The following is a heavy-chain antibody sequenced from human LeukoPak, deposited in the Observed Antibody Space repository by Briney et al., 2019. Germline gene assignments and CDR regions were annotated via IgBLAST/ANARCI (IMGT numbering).Heavy chain of an antibody. Sequence: GGSLRLSCTASGFTFSSYSMNWVRQAPGKGLEWVSYISSSSSTIYYADSVKGRFTISRDNAKNSLYLQMNSLRAEDTAVYYCASPRRYSSSPYYFDYWGQGTLVTVSS. J-gene: IGHJ4*02. CDR2: ISSSSSTI. D-gene: IGHD6-13*01. CDR1: GFTFSSYS. V-gene: IGHV3-48*04. CDR3: ASPRRYSSSPYYFDY.